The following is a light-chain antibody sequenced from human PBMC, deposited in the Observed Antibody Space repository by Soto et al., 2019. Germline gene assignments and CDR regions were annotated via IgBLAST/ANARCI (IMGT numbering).Light chain of an antibody. Sequence: DIQMTQSPSTLSASVGDRVTITCRATQSISNSLAWYQQKPGKAPNLLIYKASSLETGVPSRFSGSGSGTEFTLTITSLQPDDPATYYCQQYASFWTFGQGTKVEIK. CDR2: KAS. J-gene: IGKJ1*01. CDR3: QQYASFWT. V-gene: IGKV1-5*03. CDR1: QSISNS.